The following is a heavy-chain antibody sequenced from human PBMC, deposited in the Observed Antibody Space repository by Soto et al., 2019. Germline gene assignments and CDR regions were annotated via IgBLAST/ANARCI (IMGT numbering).Heavy chain of an antibody. V-gene: IGHV3-15*01. CDR3: TTDVYNWNSSVLMAANYYGMDV. CDR2: IKSKTDGGTT. CDR1: GFTFSNAW. J-gene: IGHJ6*02. Sequence: GGSLRLSCAASGFTFSNAWMSWVRQAPGKGLEWVGRIKSKTDGGTTDYAAPVKGRFTISRDASKNTLYLQMNSLKTEDTAVYYCTTDVYNWNSSVLMAANYYGMDVWGQGTTVTVSS. D-gene: IGHD1-7*01.